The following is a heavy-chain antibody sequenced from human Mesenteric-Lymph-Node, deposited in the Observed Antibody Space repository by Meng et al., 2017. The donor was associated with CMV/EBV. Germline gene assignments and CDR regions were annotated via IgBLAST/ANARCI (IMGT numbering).Heavy chain of an antibody. CDR3: ATWRPRAGVDY. Sequence: LTCGVSGGSISSSGRWGWGRQPHRKGLEWIGEIYHGRSTNYNPSLKSRVTISVDKSKNQFSLKLNSVTAADTAVYYCATWRPRAGVDYWGQGTLVTVSS. J-gene: IGHJ4*02. CDR2: IYHGRST. D-gene: IGHD3-3*01. CDR1: GGSISSSGR. V-gene: IGHV4-4*02.